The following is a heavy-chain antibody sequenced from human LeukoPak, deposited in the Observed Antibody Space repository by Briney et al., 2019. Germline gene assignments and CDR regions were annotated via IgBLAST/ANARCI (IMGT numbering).Heavy chain of an antibody. Sequence: GESLKISCKVSGYIFTNNWSGWVRQVAGEGLEWVGIIYTGHSDNKYSPSFQGHVTFSVDKSINTAYLHWSSPKASDTAMYFCASFGYTSSLDYWGQGTRVTVSS. CDR1: GYIFTNNW. D-gene: IGHD5-18*01. J-gene: IGHJ4*02. V-gene: IGHV5-51*01. CDR3: ASFGYTSSLDY. CDR2: IYTGHSDN.